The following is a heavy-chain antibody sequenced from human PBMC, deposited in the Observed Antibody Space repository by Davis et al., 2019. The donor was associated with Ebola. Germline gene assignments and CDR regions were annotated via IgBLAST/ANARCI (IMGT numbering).Heavy chain of an antibody. CDR2: VNPAGGST. J-gene: IGHJ4*02. Sequence: KSSAYSFTDYYMHWVRQAPGPGLEWLAVVNPAGGSTRYPQKFQGRVTMTRDTSTSTAYIHLTTLTSEDTAVYYCARVRGDLQFPFDLWGQGTLVTVSS. D-gene: IGHD3-16*01. CDR1: AYSFTDYY. CDR3: ARVRGDLQFPFDL. V-gene: IGHV1-46*01.